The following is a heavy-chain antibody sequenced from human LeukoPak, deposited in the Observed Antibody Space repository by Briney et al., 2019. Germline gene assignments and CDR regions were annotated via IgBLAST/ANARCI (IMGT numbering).Heavy chain of an antibody. D-gene: IGHD3-3*01. Sequence: PSETLSLTCAVSGYSISSGYYWGWIRQPPGKGLEWIGSIYHSGSTYYNPSLKSRVTISVDTSKNQFSLKLSSVTAADTAVYYCARVPTYYDFWSGYYRDNWFYPWGQGTLVTVSS. CDR3: ARVPTYYDFWSGYYRDNWFYP. J-gene: IGHJ5*02. V-gene: IGHV4-38-2*01. CDR1: GYSISSGYY. CDR2: IYHSGST.